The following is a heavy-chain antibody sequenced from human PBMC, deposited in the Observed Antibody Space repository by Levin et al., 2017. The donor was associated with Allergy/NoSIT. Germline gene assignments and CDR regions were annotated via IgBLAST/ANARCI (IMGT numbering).Heavy chain of an antibody. CDR2: IYYRGST. Sequence: LRLSCSVSGGSINSADYYWNWIRQHPEKGLEWIGYIYYRGSTYYNPSLKSRATISRGTSENQFTLNLSSVTVADTAVHYCARAGGNTWYTYHFDSWGQGTLVTVSS. CDR3: ARAGGNTWYTYHFDS. J-gene: IGHJ4*02. V-gene: IGHV4-31*03. CDR1: GGSINSADYY. D-gene: IGHD6-13*01.